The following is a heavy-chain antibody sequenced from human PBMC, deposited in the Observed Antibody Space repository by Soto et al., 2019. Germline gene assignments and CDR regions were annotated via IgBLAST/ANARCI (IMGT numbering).Heavy chain of an antibody. V-gene: IGHV1-3*01. Sequence: QVQLVQSGAEVKKPGASVKVSCKASGYTFTSYAMHWVRQAPGQRLEWMGWINAGNGNTKYSQKIQGRVTITRDTSASTAYMELSSLRSEDTAVYYCARGWELLHFDYWGQGTLVTVSS. CDR2: INAGNGNT. CDR1: GYTFTSYA. CDR3: ARGWELLHFDY. J-gene: IGHJ4*02. D-gene: IGHD1-26*01.